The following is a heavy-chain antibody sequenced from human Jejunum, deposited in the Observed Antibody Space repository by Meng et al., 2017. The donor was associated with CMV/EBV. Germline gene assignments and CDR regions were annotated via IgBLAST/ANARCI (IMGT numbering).Heavy chain of an antibody. CDR1: GYTFGDYY. CDR2: INSNGVCA. Sequence: QVQLGQSGAEVKKPGASVKVSCQASGYTFGDYYMHWLRQAPGQGLERMGRINSNGVCATYAQIFRGRVTMTRDTSISTGYMDQSSLKYDDTVVYYCARGSSGHFSEVNVWGQGTLVTVSS. D-gene: IGHD3-22*01. J-gene: IGHJ4*02. V-gene: IGHV1-2*05. CDR3: ARGSSGHFSEVNV.